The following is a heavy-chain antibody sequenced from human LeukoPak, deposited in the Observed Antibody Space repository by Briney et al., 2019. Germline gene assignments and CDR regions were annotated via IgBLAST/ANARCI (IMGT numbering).Heavy chain of an antibody. CDR2: IWYDGSNK. D-gene: IGHD1-26*01. Sequence: PGGSLRLSCAASGFTFSSYGMHWVRQAPGKGLEWVAVIWYDGSNKYYADSVKGRFTISRDNSKNTLYLQMNSLRAEDTAVYYCARDRSGSYLGYLDYWGQGTLVTVSS. J-gene: IGHJ4*02. CDR3: ARDRSGSYLGYLDY. CDR1: GFTFSSYG. V-gene: IGHV3-33*01.